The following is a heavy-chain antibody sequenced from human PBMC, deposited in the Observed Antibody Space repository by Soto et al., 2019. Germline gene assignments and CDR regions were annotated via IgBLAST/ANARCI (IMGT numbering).Heavy chain of an antibody. J-gene: IGHJ3*02. CDR2: ISGSGGST. CDR1: GFTFSSYA. V-gene: IGHV3-23*01. D-gene: IGHD2-15*01. CDR3: AKSGMVAAQSELDAFDI. Sequence: VQLLESGGGLVQPGGSLRLSCAASGFTFSSYAMSWVRQAPGKGLEWVSAISGSGGSTYYADSVKGRFTISRDNSKNTLYLQMNSLRAEDTAVYYCAKSGMVAAQSELDAFDIWGQGTMVTVSS.